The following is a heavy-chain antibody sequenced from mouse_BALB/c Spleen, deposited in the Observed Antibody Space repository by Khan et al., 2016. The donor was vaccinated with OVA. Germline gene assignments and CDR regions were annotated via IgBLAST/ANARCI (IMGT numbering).Heavy chain of an antibody. CDR3: ARSGGNFHWYFDV. J-gene: IGHJ1*01. V-gene: IGHV5-17*02. Sequence: EVQLVESGGDLVQPGGSRKLSCAASGFTFSNFGMHWVRQAPKKGLEWVAYMSSGSSTIYYVDTVKGRFTISRDNLKNILFLQMTSLRSEDTAMYYCARSGGNFHWYFDVWGAGTSVTVSS. D-gene: IGHD3-1*01. CDR2: MSSGSSTI. CDR1: GFTFSNFG.